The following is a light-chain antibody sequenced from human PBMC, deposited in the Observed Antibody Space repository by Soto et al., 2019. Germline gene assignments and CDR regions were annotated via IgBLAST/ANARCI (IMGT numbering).Light chain of an antibody. J-gene: IGLJ2*01. CDR2: EVS. CDR3: NSYTSSSTLV. CDR1: SNDVGGYDY. V-gene: IGLV2-14*01. Sequence: QSVLTQSASVSGSPGQSITISCSGTSNDVGGYDYVSWYQQHPGKAPKLVIYEVSNRPSWVSNRFSGSKSGNTASLTISGLQPEDEADYYCNSYTSSSTLVFGGGTKLTVL.